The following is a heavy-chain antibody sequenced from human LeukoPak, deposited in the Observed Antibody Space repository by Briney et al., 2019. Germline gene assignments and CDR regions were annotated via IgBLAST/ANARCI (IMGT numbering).Heavy chain of an antibody. CDR1: GYTFTSYG. D-gene: IGHD3-10*01. Sequence: ASVKVSCKASGYTFTSYGISWVRQAPGQGLEWMGWISAYNGNTNYAQKLQGRVTMTTDTSTSTAYMELRSLRSDDTAVYYCARDGTTMVRALRRGNWFDPWGQGTLVTVSS. CDR3: ARDGTTMVRALRRGNWFDP. V-gene: IGHV1-18*01. J-gene: IGHJ5*02. CDR2: ISAYNGNT.